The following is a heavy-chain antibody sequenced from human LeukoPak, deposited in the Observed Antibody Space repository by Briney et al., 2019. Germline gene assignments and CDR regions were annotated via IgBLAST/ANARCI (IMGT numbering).Heavy chain of an antibody. V-gene: IGHV1-8*01. CDR1: GYTSSSYD. CDR3: ARGSSIAARPRFAY. CDR2: MNPNSGNT. Sequence: AASVKVSCKAAGYTSSSYDINWVRQATAQGLEWMGWMNPNSGNTGYAQKFQGRVTMTRNTSISTAYMELSSLRSEDTAVYYCARGSSIAARPRFAYWGQGTLVTVSS. D-gene: IGHD6-6*01. J-gene: IGHJ4*02.